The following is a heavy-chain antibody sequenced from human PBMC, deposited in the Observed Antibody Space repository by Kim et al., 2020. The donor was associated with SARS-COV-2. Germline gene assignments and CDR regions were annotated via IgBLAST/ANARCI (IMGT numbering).Heavy chain of an antibody. CDR2: K. J-gene: IGHJ4*02. D-gene: IGHD1-1*01. Sequence: KRYSPSLKSRLTITKDTSKNQVVLTMTNMDPVDTATYYCVRVGTTKGGDYWGQGTLVTVSS. V-gene: IGHV2-5*01. CDR3: VRVGTTKGGDY.